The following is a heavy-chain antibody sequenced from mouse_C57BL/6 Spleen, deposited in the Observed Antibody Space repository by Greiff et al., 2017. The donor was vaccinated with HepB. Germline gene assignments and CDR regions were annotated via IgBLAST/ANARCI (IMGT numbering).Heavy chain of an antibody. CDR1: GFTFSDYG. J-gene: IGHJ4*01. V-gene: IGHV5-17*01. Sequence: EVKLMESGGGLVKPGGSLKLSCAASGFTFSDYGMHWVRQAPEKGLEWVAYISIGSSTIYYADTVKGRYTISRDNAKNTLFLQMTSLRSEDTAMYYCARRYYYGSGYGAMDYWGQGTSVTVSS. CDR3: ARRYYYGSGYGAMDY. CDR2: ISIGSSTI. D-gene: IGHD1-1*01.